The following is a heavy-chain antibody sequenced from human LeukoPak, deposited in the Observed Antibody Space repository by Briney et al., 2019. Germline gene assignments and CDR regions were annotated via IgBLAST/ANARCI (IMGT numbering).Heavy chain of an antibody. V-gene: IGHV3-7*01. CDR3: ASRSGTPGGGDAFDI. J-gene: IGHJ3*02. CDR2: IDQGGSEK. D-gene: IGHD3-16*01. Sequence: GGSLRLSCAASGFTFSSYWMTWVRQAPGKGRDWVANIDQGGSEKFYADSVKGRFSISRDNAKNSLYLQMNNLRDEDTAVYYCASRSGTPGGGDAFDIWGHGTMVTVSP. CDR1: GFTFSSYW.